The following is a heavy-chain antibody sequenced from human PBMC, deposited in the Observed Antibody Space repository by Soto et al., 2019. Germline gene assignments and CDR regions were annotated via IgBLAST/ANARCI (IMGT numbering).Heavy chain of an antibody. V-gene: IGHV3-23*01. J-gene: IGHJ5*02. Sequence: GGSLRLSCAASGFTFSSYAMSWVRQAPGKGLEWVSAISGSGGSTYYADSVKGWFTIFRDNSKNTLYLQMNSMRAEDSAVYYCAKEDMGDSSSWYGAFGRCDPWGQGTLGTVS. CDR3: AKEDMGDSSSWYGAFGRCDP. CDR2: ISGSGGST. CDR1: GFTFSSYA. D-gene: IGHD6-13*01.